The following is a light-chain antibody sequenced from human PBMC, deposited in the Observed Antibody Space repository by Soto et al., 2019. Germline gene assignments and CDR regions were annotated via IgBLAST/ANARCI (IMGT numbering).Light chain of an antibody. J-gene: IGKJ4*01. V-gene: IGKV3-20*01. CDR3: QQYGSSPLT. Sequence: VLTQSPGTLSLSPGEGATLSCRASQRVSSNYVAWYRQKPGQAPRLLIYGASSRATGVPDRFSGSGSGTDFTLTISRLEPEDFAVYYCQQYGSSPLTFGGGTKVDIK. CDR2: GAS. CDR1: QRVSSNY.